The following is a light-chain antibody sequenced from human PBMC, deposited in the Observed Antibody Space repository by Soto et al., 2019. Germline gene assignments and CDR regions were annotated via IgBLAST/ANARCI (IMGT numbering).Light chain of an antibody. V-gene: IGKV1-5*03. CDR3: QQYDSSPLT. J-gene: IGKJ4*01. CDR2: KAS. Sequence: DIQMTQSPSTLSASVGDRVTITCRASQSISMWWAWYQQKPGKAPNLLIYKASVLESGVPPRFSGSGSGTEFTLTISSLQPEDFATYYCQQYDSSPLTFGGGTKVEIK. CDR1: QSISMW.